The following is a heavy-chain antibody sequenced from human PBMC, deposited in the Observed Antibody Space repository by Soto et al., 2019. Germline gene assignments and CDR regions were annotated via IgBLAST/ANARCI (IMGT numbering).Heavy chain of an antibody. CDR2: ISTTSGNT. V-gene: IGHV1-18*01. J-gene: IGHJ4*02. CDR1: GYTVSSYS. Sequence: QIQMVQSGAEVKQPGASVKISCKTSGYTVSSYSINWVRQAPGQGLEWMAWISTTSGNTHYAERVQGTVTMTTDTTARTAFMEMWGLTSVNTRVYFCARDNRYYNFWGPGTLVNVSS. CDR3: ARDNRYYNF.